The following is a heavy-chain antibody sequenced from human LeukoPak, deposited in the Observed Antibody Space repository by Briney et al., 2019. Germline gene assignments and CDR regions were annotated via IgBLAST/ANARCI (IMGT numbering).Heavy chain of an antibody. CDR1: GFTFSSYE. Sequence: GGSLRLSCAASGFTFSSYEMNWVRQAPGKGLEWVSYISISRSIIYYADTVKGRFTISRDNAKNSLYLQMNSLRVEDTAVYYCAYWAGTADGFNGPFDFWGPGTLVTVSS. V-gene: IGHV3-48*01. CDR2: ISISRSII. D-gene: IGHD6-13*01. CDR3: AYWAGTADGFNGPFDF. J-gene: IGHJ4*02.